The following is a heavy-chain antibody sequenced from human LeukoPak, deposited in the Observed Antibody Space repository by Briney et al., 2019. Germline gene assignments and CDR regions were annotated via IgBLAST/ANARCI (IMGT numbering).Heavy chain of an antibody. V-gene: IGHV1-69*05. CDR1: GGTFRSYA. J-gene: IGHJ5*02. CDR3: ARKFTGAFSGYWFDP. Sequence: ASVKVSCKASGGTFRSYAISWVRQAPGQGLEWMGGIIPIFGTANYAQKFQGRVTITTDESTSTAYMELSSLRSEDTAVYYCARKFTGAFSGYWFDPWGQGTLVTVSS. D-gene: IGHD1-26*01. CDR2: IIPIFGTA.